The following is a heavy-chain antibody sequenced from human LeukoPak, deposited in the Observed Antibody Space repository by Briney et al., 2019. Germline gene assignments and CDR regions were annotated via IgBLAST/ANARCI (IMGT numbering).Heavy chain of an antibody. J-gene: IGHJ5*02. CDR3: ARTRGSYYGSGSYFGFDP. D-gene: IGHD3-10*01. Sequence: SETLSLTCAVYGGSFSSYYWSWIRQPPGKGLEWIGEINHSGSTNYNPSLKSRVTISVDTSKNQFSLKLSSVTAADTAVYYCARTRGSYYGSGSYFGFDPWGQGTLVTVSS. CDR1: GGSFSSYY. V-gene: IGHV4-34*01. CDR2: INHSGST.